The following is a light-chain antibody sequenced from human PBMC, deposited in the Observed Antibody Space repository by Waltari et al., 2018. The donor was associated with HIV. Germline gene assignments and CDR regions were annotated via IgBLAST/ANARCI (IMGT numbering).Light chain of an antibody. CDR2: EVT. CDR1: SSDVGTYNL. CDR3: CSYASGSTPNYV. V-gene: IGLV2-23*02. Sequence: QSALTQPASVSGSPGQSITISCTGTSSDVGTYNLVSWYQQHPGKAPKLVIYEVTKRASGVSNRFSGSKSGNTASLTISGLQAEDEADFYCCSYASGSTPNYVFGTGTQVTVL. J-gene: IGLJ1*01.